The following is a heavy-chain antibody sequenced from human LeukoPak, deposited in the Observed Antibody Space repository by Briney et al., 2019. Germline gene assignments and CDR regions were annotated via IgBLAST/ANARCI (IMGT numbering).Heavy chain of an antibody. J-gene: IGHJ4*02. D-gene: IGHD3-22*01. Sequence: GGPLRLSCAASGFTFSSYAMHWVRQAPGKGLEWVAVISYDGSNKYYADSVKGRFTISRDNSKNTLYLQMNSLRAEDTAVYYCARDYYDSSGYYLFDYWGQGTLVTVSS. CDR2: ISYDGSNK. CDR1: GFTFSSYA. V-gene: IGHV3-30-3*01. CDR3: ARDYYDSSGYYLFDY.